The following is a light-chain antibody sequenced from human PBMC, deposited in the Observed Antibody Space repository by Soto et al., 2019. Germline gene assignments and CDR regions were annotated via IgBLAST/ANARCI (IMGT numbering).Light chain of an antibody. V-gene: IGLV2-14*01. CDR3: TSYTSSSTTV. CDR2: DVT. J-gene: IGLJ1*01. CDR1: SSDVGGYNS. Sequence: QSALTQPASVSGSPGQSITISCTGTSSDVGGYNSVSWYRQYPGKAPKLIIFDVTDRPSGISTRFSGSKSGNTASLTIFGLQAEDEAVFYCTSYTSSSTTVFGTGTKLTVL.